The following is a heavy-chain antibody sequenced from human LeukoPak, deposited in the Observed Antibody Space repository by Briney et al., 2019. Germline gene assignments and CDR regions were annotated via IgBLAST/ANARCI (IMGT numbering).Heavy chain of an antibody. CDR2: ISTDGYTT. D-gene: IGHD2-15*01. CDR3: VVGGSPGY. J-gene: IGHJ4*02. Sequence: GGSLRLSCAASGLAFSAYKMYWVRQAPRKGLVWVSRISTDGYTTDYADFVQGRFTASRDNTKNTWSLEMNSLRAEDTAVYYCVVGGSPGYWGQRTLVTVSS. V-gene: IGHV3-74*01. CDR1: GLAFSAYK.